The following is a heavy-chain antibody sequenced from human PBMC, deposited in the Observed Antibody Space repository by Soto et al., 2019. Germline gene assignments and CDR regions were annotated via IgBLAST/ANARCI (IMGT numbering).Heavy chain of an antibody. D-gene: IGHD3-22*01. CDR1: GGSISSGGYS. CDR3: ARDQDSGSYYYRALDY. CDR2: IYHSGST. V-gene: IGHV4-30-2*02. J-gene: IGHJ4*02. Sequence: PSETLSLTCAVSGGSISSGGYSWSWIRQPPGKGLEWIGYIYHSGSTYYADSVKGRFTISRDNSKNTLYLQMNSLRADDTAAYYCARDQDSGSYYYRALDYWGQGTLVTVSS.